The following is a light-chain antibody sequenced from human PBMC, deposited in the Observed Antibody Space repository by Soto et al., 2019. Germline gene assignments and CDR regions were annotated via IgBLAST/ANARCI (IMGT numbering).Light chain of an antibody. CDR2: AAS. CDR1: QSISSY. V-gene: IGKV1-39*01. Sequence: IQMTQSPSSLSASVGDRVTITCRASQSISSYLNWYQQKPGKAPKLLIYAASSLQSGVPSRFSGSGSGTDFTLTISSLQPEDFAVYYCQQYGSSPLTFGGGTKVDIK. CDR3: QQYGSSPLT. J-gene: IGKJ4*01.